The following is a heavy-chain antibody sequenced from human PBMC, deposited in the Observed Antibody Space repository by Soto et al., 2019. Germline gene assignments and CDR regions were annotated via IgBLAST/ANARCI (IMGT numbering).Heavy chain of an antibody. CDR3: AKDKPGTTSFDY. V-gene: IGHV3-23*01. CDR1: GFTFNTYA. Sequence: HPGGSLRLSCADSGFTFNTYAMSWVRQAPGKGLEWVSAISENGGKTYYADSVKGRFTISRDNSKNTLYLQMNSLRAQDTAVYYCAKDKPGTTSFDYWGQGTLVTVSS. J-gene: IGHJ4*02. CDR2: ISENGGKT. D-gene: IGHD1-1*01.